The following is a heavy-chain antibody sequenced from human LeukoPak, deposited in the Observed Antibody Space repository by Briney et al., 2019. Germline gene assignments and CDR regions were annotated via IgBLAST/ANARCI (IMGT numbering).Heavy chain of an antibody. J-gene: IGHJ4*02. CDR1: GYTFTSYG. CDR3: ARGIQNSYDFWSGYQHY. V-gene: IGHV1-18*01. CDR2: ISAYNGNT. D-gene: IGHD3-3*01. Sequence: ASVKVSCKASGYTFTSYGISWVRQAPGQGLEWMGWISAYNGNTNYAQKLQGRVTMTTDTSTSTAYMELRSLRSDDTAVYYCARGIQNSYDFWSGYQHYWGQGTLVTVSS.